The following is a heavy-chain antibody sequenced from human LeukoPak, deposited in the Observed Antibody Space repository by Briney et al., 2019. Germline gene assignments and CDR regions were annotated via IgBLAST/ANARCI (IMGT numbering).Heavy chain of an antibody. Sequence: PGGSLRLSCAASGFTPGSFEMNWVRQAPGKGREGVPFISLRGGTILYADSVQGRFTISRDNAKNSLYLQMNTLTAEDTAIYYCARVLGGSGRSGEWFDLWGQGTLVTVSS. V-gene: IGHV3-48*03. CDR3: ARVLGGSGRSGEWFDL. J-gene: IGHJ5*02. CDR1: GFTPGSFE. CDR2: ISLRGGTI. D-gene: IGHD6-19*01.